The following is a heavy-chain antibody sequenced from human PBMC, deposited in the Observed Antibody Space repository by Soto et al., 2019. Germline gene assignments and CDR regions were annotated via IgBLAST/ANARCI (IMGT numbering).Heavy chain of an antibody. Sequence: SETLSLTCTVSGGSISSSSYYWGWIRQPPGKGLEWIGSIYYSGYTYYNPSLKSRVTISVDTSKNQFSLKLSSVTAADTAVYYCARDGSSSGYYYYGLDVWGKGTTVTVSS. J-gene: IGHJ6*04. CDR1: GGSISSSSYY. CDR2: IYYSGYT. V-gene: IGHV4-39*02. D-gene: IGHD6-6*01. CDR3: ARDGSSSGYYYYGLDV.